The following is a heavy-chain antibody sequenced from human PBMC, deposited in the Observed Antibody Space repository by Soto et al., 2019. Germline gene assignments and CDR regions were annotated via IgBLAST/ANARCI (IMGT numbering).Heavy chain of an antibody. CDR1: GFTFSFFA. CDR3: VKAQSSGNDGSPYYFDY. D-gene: IGHD1-26*01. Sequence: GGSLRLSCAASGFTFSFFAMSWVRQAPGKGLEWVSGISGNSGSTFYADSVRGRFTISRDNSKNTLHVQMNSLRAEDTAIYYCVKAQSSGNDGSPYYFDYWGQRTLVTVSS. CDR2: ISGNSGST. J-gene: IGHJ4*02. V-gene: IGHV3-23*01.